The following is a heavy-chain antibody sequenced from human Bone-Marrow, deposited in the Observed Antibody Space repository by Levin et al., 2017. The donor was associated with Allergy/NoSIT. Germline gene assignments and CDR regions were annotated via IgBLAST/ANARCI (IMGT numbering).Heavy chain of an antibody. CDR1: GFTFSSYA. J-gene: IGHJ4*02. CDR2: ISGSGGST. V-gene: IGHV3-23*01. CDR3: AKDSGTIMGTTTMSCDY. D-gene: IGHD1-26*01. Sequence: GGSLRLSCAASGFTFSSYAMSWVRQAPGKGLEWVSAISGSGGSTYYADSVKGRFTISRDNSKNTLYLQMNSLRAEDTAVYYCAKDSGTIMGTTTMSCDYWGQGTLVAVSS.